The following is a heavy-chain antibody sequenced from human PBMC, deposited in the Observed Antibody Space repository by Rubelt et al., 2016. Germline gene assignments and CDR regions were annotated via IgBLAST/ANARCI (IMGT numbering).Heavy chain of an antibody. V-gene: IGHV1-18*01. CDR2: ISAYNGNT. J-gene: IGHJ3*02. CDR3: AGDRDGWQWLAPSLPDAFDI. Sequence: QVQLVQSGAEVKKPGASVKVSCKASGYTFTSYGISWVRQAPGQGLEWMGWISAYNGNTNYAQKLQGRVTMTTDPSTSTAYLERRSLRSDDTASYYCAGDRDGWQWLAPSLPDAFDIWGQGTMVTVSS. D-gene: IGHD6-19*01. CDR1: GYTFTSYG.